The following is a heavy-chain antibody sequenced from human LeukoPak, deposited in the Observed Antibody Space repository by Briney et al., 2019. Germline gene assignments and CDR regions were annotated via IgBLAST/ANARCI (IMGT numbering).Heavy chain of an antibody. V-gene: IGHV3-48*04. CDR2: ITTSSTTT. CDR3: APGNGAFDL. D-gene: IGHD3-10*01. CDR1: GFTFSNYN. J-gene: IGHJ2*01. Sequence: GGSLRLSCAASGFTFSNYNMNWVRQAPGKGLEWVSYITTSSTTTYYADSVKGRFTISRDNAKTSLYLQMNSLRAEDTAVYYCAPGNGAFDLWGRGTLVIVSS.